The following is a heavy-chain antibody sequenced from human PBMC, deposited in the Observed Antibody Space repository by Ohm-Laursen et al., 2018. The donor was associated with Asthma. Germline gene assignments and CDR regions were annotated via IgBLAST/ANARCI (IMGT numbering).Heavy chain of an antibody. CDR1: GYTFSRYS. CDR2: ISTASSFI. V-gene: IGHV3-21*01. D-gene: IGHD1-20*01. Sequence: SLRLSCAASGYTFSRYSIHWVRQIPGKGLEWVASISTASSFIYYADSVRGRFTTSRDNARNSVYLQMNSLRAEDTAVYYCARDTGVTGRAHAFDIWGQGTMVTVSS. J-gene: IGHJ3*02. CDR3: ARDTGVTGRAHAFDI.